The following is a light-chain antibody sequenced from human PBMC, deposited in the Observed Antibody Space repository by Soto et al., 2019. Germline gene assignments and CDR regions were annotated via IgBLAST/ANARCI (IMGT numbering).Light chain of an antibody. Sequence: IVLTQSPGTLSLSPGERATLSCRASQSVSSSYLAWYQQKPGQTPRLLIYDASTRATDIPARFSGSGSGTDFTLTISSLLSEDFAVYYGHQYYTWPLTCGGGTKVDIK. CDR1: QSVSSSY. CDR3: HQYYTWPLT. J-gene: IGKJ4*01. CDR2: DAS. V-gene: IGKV3-15*01.